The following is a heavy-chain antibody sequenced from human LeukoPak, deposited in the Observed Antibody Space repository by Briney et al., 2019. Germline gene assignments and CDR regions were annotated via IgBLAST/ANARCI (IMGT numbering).Heavy chain of an antibody. J-gene: IGHJ4*02. V-gene: IGHV3-33*01. Sequence: PGGSLRLSCVASGFSFSACGMHWVRQAPGKGLEWVAVIWYDGSNKYYADSVKGRFTISRDNSKNTLYLQMNSLRAEDTAVYYCARDREYYFDYWGQGTLVTVSS. CDR2: IWYDGSNK. D-gene: IGHD3-10*01. CDR3: ARDREYYFDY. CDR1: GFSFSACG.